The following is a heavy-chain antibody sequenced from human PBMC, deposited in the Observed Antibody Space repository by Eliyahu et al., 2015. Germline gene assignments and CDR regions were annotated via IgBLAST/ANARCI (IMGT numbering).Heavy chain of an antibody. J-gene: IGHJ3*01. V-gene: IGHV1-2*02. CDR2: INPNSGAT. CDR1: XYIFTGYY. CDR3: ARSGSPFAFDL. Sequence: QXHLVQSGXEVXKPGASVKVSCKXXXYIFTGYYIPWVRQAPEQGLESMGWINPNSGATNYEEKFQGRVTMTRDTSVSTVYMELTRLKSDDTAVYXCARSGSPFAFDLWGQGTLVTVSS. D-gene: IGHD1-26*01.